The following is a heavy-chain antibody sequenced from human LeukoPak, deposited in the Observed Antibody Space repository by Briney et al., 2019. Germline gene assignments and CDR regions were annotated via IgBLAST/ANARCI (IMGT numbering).Heavy chain of an antibody. Sequence: GGSLRLSCGASGFTFSDHWMHWLRQAPGKGLVWVSGIDTDGSTTRYADSVKGRFTISRDNAKNTLYLQMNTLRAEDTAVYYCPRDRPRNWFDPWGQGTLVTVSS. CDR2: IDTDGSTT. CDR1: GFTFSDHW. J-gene: IGHJ5*02. CDR3: PRDRPRNWFDP. V-gene: IGHV3-74*01.